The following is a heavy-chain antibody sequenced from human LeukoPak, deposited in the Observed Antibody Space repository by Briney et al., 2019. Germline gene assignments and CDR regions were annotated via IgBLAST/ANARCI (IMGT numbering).Heavy chain of an antibody. D-gene: IGHD2-15*01. Sequence: GGSLRLSCVVSGFTFASYGFDWVRQPPGKGLEWISHISINSALIDSADSVKGRFTISRDNAKNSLYLQMNSLTDEDTAVYYCARDKDWASDIWGQGTMVTVSS. CDR3: ARDKDWASDI. CDR2: ISINSALI. CDR1: GFTFASYG. V-gene: IGHV3-48*02. J-gene: IGHJ3*02.